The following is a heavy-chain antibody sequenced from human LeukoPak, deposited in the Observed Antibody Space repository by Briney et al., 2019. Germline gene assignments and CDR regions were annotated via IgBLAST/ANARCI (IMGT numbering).Heavy chain of an antibody. CDR1: GFTFSSYA. J-gene: IGHJ4*02. D-gene: IGHD3-10*01. Sequence: GGSLRLSCAASGFTFSSYAISWVRQAPGKGLEWVSTISGSGGSTYYADSVKGRFTISRDNSKNTLYLQMHSLRAEDTAVYHCAKDRGSVSLVRGVMGYWGQGTLVTVSS. V-gene: IGHV3-23*01. CDR3: AKDRGSVSLVRGVMGY. CDR2: ISGSGGST.